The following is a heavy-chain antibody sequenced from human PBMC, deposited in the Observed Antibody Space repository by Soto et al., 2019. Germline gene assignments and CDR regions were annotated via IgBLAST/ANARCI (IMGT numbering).Heavy chain of an antibody. CDR3: AAWGS. CDR1: GFTFSDYG. J-gene: IGHJ4*02. V-gene: IGHV3-7*03. D-gene: IGHD1-26*01. Sequence: EVQLVESGGGLVQPGGSLRLSCAASGFTFSDYGMNWVRQAPGKGLEWVANIKQDGSEKNYVDSVKGRFTISRDNDKNSLYLQMNSLRADDTAVYYCAAWGSWGQGTLVTVSS. CDR2: IKQDGSEK.